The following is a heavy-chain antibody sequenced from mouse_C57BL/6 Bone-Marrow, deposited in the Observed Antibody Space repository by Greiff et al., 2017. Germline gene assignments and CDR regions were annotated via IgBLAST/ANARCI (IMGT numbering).Heavy chain of an antibody. CDR2: IDPSDSET. D-gene: IGHD2-3*01. Sequence: QVQLQQPGAELVRPGSSVKLSCKASGYTFTSYWMHWVKQRPIQGLEWIGNIDPSDSETHYNQKFKDKATLTVDKSSSTAYMQLSSLTSEDSAVYYCARRDGYYDFDYWGQGTTLTVSS. V-gene: IGHV1-52*01. CDR1: GYTFTSYW. CDR3: ARRDGYYDFDY. J-gene: IGHJ2*01.